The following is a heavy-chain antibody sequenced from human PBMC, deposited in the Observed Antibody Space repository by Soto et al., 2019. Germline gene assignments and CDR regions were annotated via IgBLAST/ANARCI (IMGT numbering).Heavy chain of an antibody. D-gene: IGHD2-15*01. V-gene: IGHV1-24*01. CDR1: GYTLTELS. Sequence: ASVKVSCKVSGYTLTELSMHWVRQAPGKGLEWIGGFDPEDGETSYAQKFQGRVTMTRDTSTSTVYMELSSLRSEDTAVYYCARSYCSGGSCYGWFDPWGQGTLVTVSS. CDR2: FDPEDGET. J-gene: IGHJ5*02. CDR3: ARSYCSGGSCYGWFDP.